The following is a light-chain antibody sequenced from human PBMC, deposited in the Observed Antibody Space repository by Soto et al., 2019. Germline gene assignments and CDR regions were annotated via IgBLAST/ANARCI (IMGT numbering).Light chain of an antibody. CDR1: HSISSN. CDR2: DAS. V-gene: IGKV3-15*01. J-gene: IGKJ5*01. CDR3: QQFDNWPPST. Sequence: DIVMTQSPATLSVSPGERATISCRASHSISSNLAWYQQKPGQAPRLLIYDASIRATGIPARFSGSGSGTAFILTIISLQSEDFAVYYCQQFDNWPPSTFGQGTRLEI.